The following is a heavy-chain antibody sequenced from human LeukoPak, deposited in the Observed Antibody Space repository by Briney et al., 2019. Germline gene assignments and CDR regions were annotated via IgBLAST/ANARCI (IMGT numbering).Heavy chain of an antibody. D-gene: IGHD6-19*01. V-gene: IGHV4-34*01. CDR3: ARGRGVYSSGGSYYFDY. CDR2: INHSGST. J-gene: IGHJ4*02. Sequence: SETLSLTCAVYGGSFSGYYWSWIRQPPGKGLEWIGEINHSGSTNYNPSLKSRVTISVDTSKNQFSLKLSSVTAADTAVYYCARGRGVYSSGGSYYFDYWGQGPWSPSPQ. CDR1: GGSFSGYY.